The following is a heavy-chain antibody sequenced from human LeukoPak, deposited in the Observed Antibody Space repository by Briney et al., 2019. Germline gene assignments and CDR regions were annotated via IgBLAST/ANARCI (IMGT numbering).Heavy chain of an antibody. CDR1: GFTSSSYW. V-gene: IGHV3-74*01. CDR2: INSDGSST. D-gene: IGHD5-24*01. J-gene: IGHJ5*02. Sequence: GGSLRLSCAASGFTSSSYWMHWVRQAPGKGLVWVSRINSDGSSTSYADSVKGRFTISRDNAKNTLYLQMNSLRAEDTAVYYCARARAGYNPGAWGQGTLVTVSS. CDR3: ARARAGYNPGA.